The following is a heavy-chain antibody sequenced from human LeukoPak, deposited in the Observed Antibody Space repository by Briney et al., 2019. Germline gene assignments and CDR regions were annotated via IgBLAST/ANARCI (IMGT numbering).Heavy chain of an antibody. CDR1: GGTFSSYA. CDR3: ARVWQWLSYPPPHYYYMDV. CDR2: IIPIFGTT. V-gene: IGHV1-69*05. J-gene: IGHJ6*03. Sequence: SVKVSCKASGGTFSSYAISWVRQAPGQGLEWMGGIIPIFGTTNYAQKFQGRVTITTDESASTAYMELSSLRSEDTAVYYCARVWQWLSYPPPHYYYMDVWGKGTTVTVSS. D-gene: IGHD6-19*01.